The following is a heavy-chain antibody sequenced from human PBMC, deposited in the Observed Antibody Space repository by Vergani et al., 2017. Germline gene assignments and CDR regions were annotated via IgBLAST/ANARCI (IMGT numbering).Heavy chain of an antibody. D-gene: IGHD3-22*01. CDR2: IIPILGIA. Sequence: QVQLVQSGAEVKKPGSSVKVSCKASGGTFSSYAISWVRQAPGQGLEWMGRIIPILGIANYAQKFQGRVTITADKSTSTAYMELSSLRSEDTAVYYCAREPMYYYDSSGYSIPFDYWGQGTLVTVSP. CDR1: GGTFSSYA. CDR3: AREPMYYYDSSGYSIPFDY. J-gene: IGHJ4*02. V-gene: IGHV1-69*04.